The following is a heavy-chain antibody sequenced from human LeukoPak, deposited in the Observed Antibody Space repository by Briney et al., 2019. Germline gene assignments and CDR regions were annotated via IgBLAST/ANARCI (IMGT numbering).Heavy chain of an antibody. CDR1: GYTFTSYD. Sequence: ASVKVSCKASGYTFTSYDINWVRQATGQGLEWMGWMNPNSGNTGYAQKFQGRVTMTRNTSISTGYMELSSLRSEDTAVYYCATQSRRYCSGGSCPPDLWGQGTLVTVSS. CDR3: ATQSRRYCSGGSCPPDL. J-gene: IGHJ4*02. D-gene: IGHD2-15*01. V-gene: IGHV1-8*01. CDR2: MNPNSGNT.